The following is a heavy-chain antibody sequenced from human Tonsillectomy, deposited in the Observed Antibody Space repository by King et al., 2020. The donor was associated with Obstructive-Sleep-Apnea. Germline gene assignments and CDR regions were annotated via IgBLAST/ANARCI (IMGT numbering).Heavy chain of an antibody. Sequence: HVQLQESGPGLVKPSQTLSLTXTVSXXXXSSXGYYWSWIRQHPGKGLEWIGFIYYSGSTFYNPSLKSRVTISVHTSKTQFSRKLNSVTAADTAVYYCARTPSTVTRPFDSWGXGTLVTVSS. CDR1: XXXXSSXGYY. CDR2: IYYSGST. J-gene: IGHJ4*01. CDR3: ARTPSTVTRPFDS. V-gene: IGHV4-31*03. D-gene: IGHD4-17*01.